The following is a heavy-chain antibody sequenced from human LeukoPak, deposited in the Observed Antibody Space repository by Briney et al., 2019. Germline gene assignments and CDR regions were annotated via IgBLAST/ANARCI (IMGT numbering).Heavy chain of an antibody. D-gene: IGHD2-15*01. CDR1: GGSISSYF. V-gene: IGHV4-59*12. CDR2: ISYSGST. CDR3: AREAGVRWPFDY. J-gene: IGHJ4*02. Sequence: SETLSLTCTVSGGSISSYFWSWIRQPPGKGLEWIGYISYSGSTNYNPSLKSRVTISVDTSKNQFSLKLTSVTAADTAVYYCAREAGVRWPFDYWGQGTLVTVSS.